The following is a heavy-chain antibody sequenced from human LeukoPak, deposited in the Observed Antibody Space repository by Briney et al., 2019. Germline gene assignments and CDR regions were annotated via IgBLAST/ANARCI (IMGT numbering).Heavy chain of an antibody. CDR2: ISSSSSTI. Sequence: PGGSLRLSCAASGFTFSSYSMNWVRQAPGKGLEWVSYISSSSSTIYYADSVKGRFTISRDNAKNSLYLQMNSLRAEDTAVYYCARAYYYDSSGYYLTVPDYWGQGTLVTVSS. V-gene: IGHV3-48*04. J-gene: IGHJ4*02. CDR1: GFTFSSYS. CDR3: ARAYYYDSSGYYLTVPDY. D-gene: IGHD3-22*01.